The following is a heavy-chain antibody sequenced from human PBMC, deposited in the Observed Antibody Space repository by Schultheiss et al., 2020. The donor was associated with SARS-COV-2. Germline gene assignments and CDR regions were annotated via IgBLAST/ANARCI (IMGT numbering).Heavy chain of an antibody. Sequence: SETLSLTCTVSGGSISSGSYYWSWIRQPAGKGLEWIGRIYTSGSTNYNPSLKSRVTISVDTSKNQFSLKLSSVTAEDTAVYYCARGSDPIAAAGTYYFQHWGQGTLVTVSS. CDR2: IYTSGST. V-gene: IGHV4-61*02. CDR1: GGSISSGSYY. D-gene: IGHD6-13*01. J-gene: IGHJ1*01. CDR3: ARGSDPIAAAGTYYFQH.